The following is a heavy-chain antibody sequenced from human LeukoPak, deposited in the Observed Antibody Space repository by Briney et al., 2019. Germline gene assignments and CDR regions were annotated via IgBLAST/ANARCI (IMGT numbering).Heavy chain of an antibody. D-gene: IGHD4/OR15-4a*01. V-gene: IGHV3-53*01. Sequence: GGSLRLSCAGSGFTVSSNYMSWVRQAPGEGLEWVSVIYTSGTTYYADSVKGRFTISRDSSKNTLYLQMNSLRAEDTAVYYCARDNGNGYGANWGQGTMVTVSS. CDR3: ARDNGNGYGAN. CDR1: GFTVSSNY. J-gene: IGHJ3*01. CDR2: IYTSGTT.